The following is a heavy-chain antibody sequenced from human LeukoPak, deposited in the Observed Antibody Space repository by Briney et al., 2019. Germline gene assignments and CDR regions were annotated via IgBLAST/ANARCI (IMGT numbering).Heavy chain of an antibody. CDR2: IYYSGST. CDR1: GGSISSSSYY. V-gene: IGHV4-39*01. CDR3: ARQRRLIDY. J-gene: IGHJ4*02. D-gene: IGHD3-22*01. Sequence: KPSETLSLTCTVSGGSISSSSYYWGWIRQPPGKGLEWIGSIYYSGSTYYNPSLKSRVTISVDTSKNQFSLKLSSVTAADMAVYYCARQRRLIDYWGQGTLVTVSS.